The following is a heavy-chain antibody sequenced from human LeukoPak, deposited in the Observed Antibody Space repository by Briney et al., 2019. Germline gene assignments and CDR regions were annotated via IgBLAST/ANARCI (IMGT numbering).Heavy chain of an antibody. CDR3: ARVGERIQLWFGAFDI. Sequence: PGGSLRLSCAASGFTFSSYEMNWVRQAPGKGLEWVSYISSSGSTIYYADSVKGRFTISRDNAKNSLYLQMNSLRAEDTAVYYCARVGERIQLWFGAFDIWGQGTMVTVSP. V-gene: IGHV3-48*03. J-gene: IGHJ3*02. CDR2: ISSSGSTI. D-gene: IGHD5-18*01. CDR1: GFTFSSYE.